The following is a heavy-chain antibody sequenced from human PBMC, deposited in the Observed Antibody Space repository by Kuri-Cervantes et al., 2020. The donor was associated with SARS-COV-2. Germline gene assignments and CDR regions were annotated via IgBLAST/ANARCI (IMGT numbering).Heavy chain of an antibody. J-gene: IGHJ3*02. D-gene: IGHD2-2*01. V-gene: IGHV1-8*01. Sequence: ASVKVSCKASGYTFTSYDINWVRQATGQGLEWMGWMNPNSGNTGYAQKFQGRVTMTRNTSISTAYMELSSLRSGDTAVYYCAREDIVVVPAYYDDAFDIWGQGTMVTVSS. CDR1: GYTFTSYD. CDR2: MNPNSGNT. CDR3: AREDIVVVPAYYDDAFDI.